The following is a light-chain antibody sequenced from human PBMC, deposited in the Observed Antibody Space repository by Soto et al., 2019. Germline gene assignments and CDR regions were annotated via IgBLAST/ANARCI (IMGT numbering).Light chain of an antibody. Sequence: SYELTQPPSVSVALGKTARITCGGNNIGSKSVHWYQQKPGQAPVLVIYYDSDRPSGIPERFSGSNSGNTATLTISRVEAGDEADYYCQVWDSSSDHYVFGTGTKSPS. V-gene: IGLV3-21*04. CDR1: NIGSKS. CDR3: QVWDSSSDHYV. J-gene: IGLJ1*01. CDR2: YDS.